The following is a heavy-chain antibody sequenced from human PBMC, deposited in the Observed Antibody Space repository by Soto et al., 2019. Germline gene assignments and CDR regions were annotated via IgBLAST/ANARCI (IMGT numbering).Heavy chain of an antibody. CDR2: INHSGST. Sequence: SETLSLTCAVYGGSFSGYYWSWIRQPPGKGLEWIGEINHSGSTNYNPSLKSRVTISVDTSKNQFSLKLSSVTAADTAVYYCARGGDIVVVPAAINMDVWGKGTTVTVSS. CDR1: GGSFSGYY. D-gene: IGHD2-2*01. V-gene: IGHV4-34*01. CDR3: ARGGDIVVVPAAINMDV. J-gene: IGHJ6*03.